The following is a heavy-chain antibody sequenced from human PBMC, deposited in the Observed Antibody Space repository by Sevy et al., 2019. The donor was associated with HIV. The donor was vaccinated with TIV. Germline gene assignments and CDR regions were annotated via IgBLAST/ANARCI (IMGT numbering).Heavy chain of an antibody. D-gene: IGHD2-8*01. CDR1: GFTFDDYA. V-gene: IGHV3-9*01. CDR3: AKDKGYCTNGVCYTSYYYYGMHV. CDR2: ISWNSGSI. J-gene: IGHJ6*02. Sequence: GGSLRLSCAASGFTFDDYAMHWVRQAPGKGLEWVSGISWNSGSIGYADSVKGRFTISRDNAKNSLYLQMNSLRAEDTTLYYNAKDKGYCTNGVCYTSYYYYGMHVWGQGTTVTVFS.